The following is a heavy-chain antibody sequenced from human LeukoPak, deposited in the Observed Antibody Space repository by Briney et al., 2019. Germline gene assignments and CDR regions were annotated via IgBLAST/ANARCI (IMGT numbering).Heavy chain of an antibody. D-gene: IGHD3-10*01. CDR3: ARESLSGSAKWNYFDY. J-gene: IGHJ4*02. Sequence: PGGSLRLSCAASGFTFSSYSMNWVRQAPGKGLEWVSSISSSSSYIYYADSVKGRFTISRDNAKNSLYLQMNSLRAEDTAVYYCARESLSGSAKWNYFDYWGQGTLVTVSS. CDR1: GFTFSSYS. V-gene: IGHV3-21*01. CDR2: ISSSSSYI.